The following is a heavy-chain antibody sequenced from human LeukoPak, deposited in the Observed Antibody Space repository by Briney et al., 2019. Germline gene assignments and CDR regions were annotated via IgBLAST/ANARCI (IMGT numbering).Heavy chain of an antibody. CDR3: ARSRDGTMIGVASYDAFDI. V-gene: IGHV4-38-2*01. CDR2: IYHGGST. CDR1: GYSISSGYY. J-gene: IGHJ3*02. D-gene: IGHD3-22*01. Sequence: SETLSLTCAVSGYSISSGYYCGWIRQPAGKGLEWIGSIYHGGSTYYNPSLKSRVTISVDTSKNQFSLKLSSVTAADTAVYYCARSRDGTMIGVASYDAFDIWGQGTMVTVSS.